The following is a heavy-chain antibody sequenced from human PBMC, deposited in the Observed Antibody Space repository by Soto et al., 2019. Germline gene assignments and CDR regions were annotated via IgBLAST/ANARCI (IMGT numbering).Heavy chain of an antibody. CDR2: ISAYDGNT. CDR3: ARGGYYDSSGSRNYYYYGMNV. CDR1: GYTFTSYG. Sequence: QAQLVQSGAXXXKPGASVXXXXXASGYTFTSYGINWVRQAPGQGLEWLGWISAYDGNTKYAQSVQGRVSMTTDTSTKTAYMELRSLRSDDTAMYYCARGGYYDSSGSRNYYYYGMNVWGQGTTVSVSS. D-gene: IGHD3-22*01. V-gene: IGHV1-18*04. J-gene: IGHJ6*02.